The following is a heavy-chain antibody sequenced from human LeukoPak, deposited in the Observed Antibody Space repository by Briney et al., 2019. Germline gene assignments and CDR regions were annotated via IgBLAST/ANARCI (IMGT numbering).Heavy chain of an antibody. Sequence: PGGSLRLSCAASGFTFSSYAMHWVRQAPGKGLEWVAVISYDGSNKYYADSVKGRFTISRDNSKNTLYLQMNSLRAEDTAVYYCARSWEELTLTYGVDYWGQGTLVTVSS. V-gene: IGHV3-30-3*01. CDR2: ISYDGSNK. D-gene: IGHD3-9*01. CDR3: ARSWEELTLTYGVDY. CDR1: GFTFSSYA. J-gene: IGHJ4*02.